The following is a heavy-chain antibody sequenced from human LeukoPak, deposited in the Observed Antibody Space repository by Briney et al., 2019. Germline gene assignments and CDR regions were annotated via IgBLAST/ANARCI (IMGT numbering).Heavy chain of an antibody. J-gene: IGHJ3*02. CDR1: GFSFSTSGVG. Sequence: SGPTLVNPPQTLTLTCTFAGFSFSTSGVGVGWIREPPVKAVEWLALIYLEDDKRYNPSLKSRHNTTKDTTKNHLVLTMTNMDPADTATYYCVHRPYSSGWYRAFDIWGQGTMVTVSS. V-gene: IGHV2-5*02. CDR3: VHRPYSSGWYRAFDI. D-gene: IGHD6-19*01. CDR2: IYLEDDK.